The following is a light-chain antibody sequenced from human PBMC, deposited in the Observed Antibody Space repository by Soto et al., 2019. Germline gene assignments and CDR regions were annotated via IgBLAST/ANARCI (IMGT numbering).Light chain of an antibody. CDR2: GVS. V-gene: IGLV2-14*03. Sequence: QAVLTQPASVSGSPGQSITISCAGTSSDIGGSNYVSWYQQHPGKAPKLMIYGVSNRPSGVSNRFSGSKSGNTASLTISGLQAEDDADYFCYSSRSSSSTFYVFGTGTKLTVL. J-gene: IGLJ1*01. CDR3: YSSRSSSSTFYV. CDR1: SSDIGGSNY.